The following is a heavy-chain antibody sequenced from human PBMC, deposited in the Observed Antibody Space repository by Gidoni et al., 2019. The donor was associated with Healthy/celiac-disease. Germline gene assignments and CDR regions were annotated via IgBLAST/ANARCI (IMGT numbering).Heavy chain of an antibody. D-gene: IGHD6-19*01. Sequence: QVQLVVSGGGVVQPGSSLRLSCAAAGFPFRSYAMHWVRQAPGKGLEWVAVISYDGSNKYYADSVKGRFTISRDNSKNTLYLQMNSLRAEDTAVYYCARDDRQQWLAYYFDYWGQGTLVTVSS. CDR1: GFPFRSYA. CDR2: ISYDGSNK. CDR3: ARDDRQQWLAYYFDY. V-gene: IGHV3-30*04. J-gene: IGHJ4*02.